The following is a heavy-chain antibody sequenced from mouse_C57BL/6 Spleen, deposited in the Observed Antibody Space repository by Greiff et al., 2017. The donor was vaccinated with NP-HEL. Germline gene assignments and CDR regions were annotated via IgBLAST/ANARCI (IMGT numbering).Heavy chain of an antibody. CDR2: IDPETGGT. CDR3: TRGYDYDDGVVH. V-gene: IGHV1-15*01. D-gene: IGHD2-4*01. Sequence: VQVVESGAELVRPGASVTLSCKASGYTFTDYELHWVKQTPVHGLAWIGAIDPETGGTAYNQKFKGKAILTADKSSSTAYMELRSLTSDDSAVYYVTRGYDYDDGVVHWGQGTTLTVSS. J-gene: IGHJ2*01. CDR1: GYTFTDYE.